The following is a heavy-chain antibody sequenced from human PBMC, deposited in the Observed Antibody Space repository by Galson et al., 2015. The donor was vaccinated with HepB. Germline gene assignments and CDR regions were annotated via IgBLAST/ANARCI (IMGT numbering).Heavy chain of an antibody. Sequence: SLRLSCAASGFTVSSNYMSWGRQAPGKGLEWVSVIYSGGSTYYADSVKGRFTISRDNSKNTLYLQMNSLRAEDTAVYYCARVPPAEYYDFWSGLDSDYYYYYGMDVWGQGTTVTVSS. V-gene: IGHV3-53*01. CDR2: IYSGGST. CDR3: ARVPPAEYYDFWSGLDSDYYYYYGMDV. CDR1: GFTVSSNY. J-gene: IGHJ6*02. D-gene: IGHD3-3*01.